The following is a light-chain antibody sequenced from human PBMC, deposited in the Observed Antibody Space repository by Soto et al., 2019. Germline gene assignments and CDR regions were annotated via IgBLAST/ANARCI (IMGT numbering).Light chain of an antibody. CDR1: QSISSY. Sequence: DIPMTQSPSSLSASVGDRVTITCRASQSISSYLNWYQQKPGKAPNLLIYAASSLQSVVPSRFRGRGSGPDFTLTISSLQPDDVATYYCQPSYSCSWTFGQGTTVEI. V-gene: IGKV1-39*01. CDR2: AAS. J-gene: IGKJ1*01. CDR3: QPSYSCSWT.